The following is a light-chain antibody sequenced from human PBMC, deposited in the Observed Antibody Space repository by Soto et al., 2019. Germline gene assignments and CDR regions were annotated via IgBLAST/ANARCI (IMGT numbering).Light chain of an antibody. Sequence: DIQMTQSPSSLSASVGARVTITCRSSQRINNYLNWYQQKPGKAPNLLIYGASILQSGVPSRFSGSGSGTDFTLTISSLQPEDFATYYCQQSSSSPITFGQGTRLEIK. V-gene: IGKV1-39*01. CDR2: GAS. CDR3: QQSSSSPIT. CDR1: QRINNY. J-gene: IGKJ5*01.